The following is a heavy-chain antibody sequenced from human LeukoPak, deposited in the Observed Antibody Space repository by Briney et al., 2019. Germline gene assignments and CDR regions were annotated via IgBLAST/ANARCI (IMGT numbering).Heavy chain of an antibody. Sequence: SETLSLTCTVSGGSISSSSYYWGWIRQPPGKGLEWIGSIYYSGSTYYNPSLKSRVTISVDTSKNQFSLKLSSVTAADTAVYYCASEGYYYDSSGREGGDYWGQGTLVTVSS. V-gene: IGHV4-39*01. CDR1: GGSISSSSYY. J-gene: IGHJ4*02. D-gene: IGHD3-22*01. CDR2: IYYSGST. CDR3: ASEGYYYDSSGREGGDY.